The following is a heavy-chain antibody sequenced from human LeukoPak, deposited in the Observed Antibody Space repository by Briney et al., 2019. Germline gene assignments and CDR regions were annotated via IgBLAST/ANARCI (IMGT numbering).Heavy chain of an antibody. CDR3: ARVLGVAAAGTRGAFDI. V-gene: IGHV3-23*01. Sequence: GGSLRLSCAASGFTFSSYAMSWVRQAPGKGLEWVSGISGNGGSTYYADSVKGRFTISRDNSKNTLYLQMNSLRAEDTAVYYCARVLGVAAAGTRGAFDIWGQGTMVTVSS. J-gene: IGHJ3*02. D-gene: IGHD6-13*01. CDR1: GFTFSSYA. CDR2: ISGNGGST.